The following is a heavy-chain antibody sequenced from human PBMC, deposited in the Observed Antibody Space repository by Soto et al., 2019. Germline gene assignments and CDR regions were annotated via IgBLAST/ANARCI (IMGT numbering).Heavy chain of an antibody. D-gene: IGHD6-19*01. V-gene: IGHV3-23*01. Sequence: GGSLKLPCAASGFTLSSYSMNWVRKAPGKGLEWVSAISGSGGSTYYADSVKGRFTISRDNSKSTLYLRMNSLRAEDTAVYYCAGSSDWYAWFDPWGQGTLVTVS. CDR2: ISGSGGST. CDR1: GFTLSSYS. CDR3: AGSSDWYAWFDP. J-gene: IGHJ5*02.